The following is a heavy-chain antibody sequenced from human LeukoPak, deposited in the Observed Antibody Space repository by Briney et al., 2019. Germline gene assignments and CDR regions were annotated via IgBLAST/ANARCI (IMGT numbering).Heavy chain of an antibody. CDR1: GYTFTGYY. CDR3: ERDLIIQMNWFDP. CDR2: INPNSGGT. D-gene: IGHD3-3*01. J-gene: IGHJ5*02. Sequence: ASVKVSCKASGYTFTGYYMHWVRQAPGQGLEWMGWINPNSGGTNYAQKFQGRVTMTRDTSISTAYMELSRQRSDDTAVYYCERDLIIQMNWFDPWGQGTLVTVSS. V-gene: IGHV1-2*02.